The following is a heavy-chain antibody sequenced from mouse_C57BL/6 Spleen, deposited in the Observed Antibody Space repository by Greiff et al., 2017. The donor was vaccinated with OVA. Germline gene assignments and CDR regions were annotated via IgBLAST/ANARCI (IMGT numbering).Heavy chain of an antibody. CDR1: GYTFTDYE. CDR2: IDPETGGT. V-gene: IGHV1-15*01. CDR3: TREGYYGVFDY. D-gene: IGHD1-1*01. J-gene: IGHJ2*01. Sequence: QVQLQQSGAELVRPGASVTLSCKASGYTFTDYEMHWVKQTPVHGLEWIGAIDPETGGTAYNQKFKGKAILTADKSSSTAYMELRSLTSEDSAVYYCTREGYYGVFDYWGQGTTLTVSS.